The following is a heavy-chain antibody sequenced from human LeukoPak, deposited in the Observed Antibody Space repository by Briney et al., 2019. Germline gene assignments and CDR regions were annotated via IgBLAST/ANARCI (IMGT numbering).Heavy chain of an antibody. J-gene: IGHJ5*02. CDR1: GFTFSNSW. V-gene: IGHV3-7*05. Sequence: GGSLRLSCGASGFTFSNSWMTWVRQAPGKGLEWVPNINQDGSEKYSVDSVEGRFTISRDNAKNSLYLQMNSLRAEDTAVYYCARVFNYYDTSGYYTWGQGTLVTVSS. CDR2: INQDGSEK. D-gene: IGHD3-22*01. CDR3: ARVFNYYDTSGYYT.